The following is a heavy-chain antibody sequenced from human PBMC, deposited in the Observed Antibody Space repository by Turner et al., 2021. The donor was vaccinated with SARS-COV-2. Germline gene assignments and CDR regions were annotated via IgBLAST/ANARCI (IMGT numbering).Heavy chain of an antibody. Sequence: EVQLLQSGGGTVQPGRSHRLPCAASGFTFDNVDMSWARQAPGKGLEWVSGISGSGSRTYYADSVKGRFVISRDNSKSTLFLQMDNLRADDTAVYFCAKTLFLGAFDSWGQGTLVSVSS. CDR1: GFTFDNVD. V-gene: IGHV3-23*01. CDR2: ISGSGSRT. CDR3: AKTLFLGAFDS. J-gene: IGHJ3*01.